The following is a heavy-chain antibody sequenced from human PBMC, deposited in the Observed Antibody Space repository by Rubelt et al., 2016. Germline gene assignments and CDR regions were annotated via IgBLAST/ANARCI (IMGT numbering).Heavy chain of an antibody. Sequence: GLEWVAVISYDGSNKYYADSVKGRFTISRDNSKNTLYLQMNSLRAEDTAVYYCNYGDFTLVDYWGQGTLVTVSS. CDR3: NYGDFTLVDY. CDR2: ISYDGSNK. V-gene: IGHV3-30*14. D-gene: IGHD4-17*01. J-gene: IGHJ4*02.